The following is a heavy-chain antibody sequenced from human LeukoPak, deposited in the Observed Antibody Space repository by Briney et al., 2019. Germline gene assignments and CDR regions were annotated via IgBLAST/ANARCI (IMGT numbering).Heavy chain of an antibody. CDR3: ARRLGYCSGGSCYSDYYGMDV. CDR2: IWYDGSNK. Sequence: SGGSLRLSCAASGFTFGSYGMHWVRQAPGKGLEWGTVIWYDGSNKYYPGSVKGRFTISRENAKNSLYLQMNSLRAGDTAVYYCARRLGYCSGGSCYSDYYGMDVWGQGTLVTVSS. V-gene: IGHV3-33*01. J-gene: IGHJ6*02. CDR1: GFTFGSYG. D-gene: IGHD2-15*01.